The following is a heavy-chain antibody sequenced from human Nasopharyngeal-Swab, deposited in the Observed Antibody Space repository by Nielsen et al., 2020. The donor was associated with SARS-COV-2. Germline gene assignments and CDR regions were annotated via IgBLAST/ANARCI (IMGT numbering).Heavy chain of an antibody. Sequence: WIRQPPGKGQEWIGSVYYGGNTYYNPSLKSRVTISVDTSKNQFSLKLASVTAADTAVYYCAGLAAHGYFYYYYGMDVWGQGTTVTVSS. CDR2: VYYGGNT. J-gene: IGHJ6*02. CDR3: AGLAAHGYFYYYYGMDV. V-gene: IGHV4-39*01. D-gene: IGHD6-6*01.